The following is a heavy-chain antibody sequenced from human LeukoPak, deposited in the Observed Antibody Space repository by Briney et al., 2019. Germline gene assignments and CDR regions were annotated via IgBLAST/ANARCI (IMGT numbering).Heavy chain of an antibody. V-gene: IGHV4-34*11. CDR3: ARDRITMVPRYAFDI. D-gene: IGHD3-10*01. J-gene: IGHJ3*02. CDR1: GGSFSGYY. Sequence: SETLSLTCAVYGGSFSGYYWSWIRQPPGKGLEWMGFIYYSGSSYYNPSLKSRVTMSVDTSKNQFSLKLSSVTAADTAVYYCARDRITMVPRYAFDIWGQGTMVTVSS. CDR2: IYYSGSS.